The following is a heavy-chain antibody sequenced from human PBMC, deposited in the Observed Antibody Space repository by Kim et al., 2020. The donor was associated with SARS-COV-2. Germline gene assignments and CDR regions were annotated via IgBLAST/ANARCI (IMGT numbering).Heavy chain of an antibody. CDR2: TT. Sequence: TTDYAAPVKGRFTISRDDSKNTLYLQMNSLKTEHTAVYYCTTGAIVGATWGQGTLVTVSS. J-gene: IGHJ4*02. CDR3: TTGAIVGAT. D-gene: IGHD1-26*01. V-gene: IGHV3-15*01.